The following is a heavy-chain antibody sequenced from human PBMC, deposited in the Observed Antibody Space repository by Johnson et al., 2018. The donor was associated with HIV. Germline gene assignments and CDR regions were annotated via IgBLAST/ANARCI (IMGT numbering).Heavy chain of an antibody. J-gene: IGHJ3*02. CDR3: ASCEGDSSGRCAFDI. CDR2: ISYDGSNK. D-gene: IGHD3-22*01. V-gene: IGHV3-30-3*01. CDR1: GFTFSSYA. Sequence: VQLVESGGGVVQPGRSLRLSCAASGFTFSSYAMHWVRQAPGKGLEWVAVISYDGSNKYYADSVKGRFTISRDNSKNTLDLQMNSLRAEETVVCYCASCEGDSSGRCAFDIWGHGTMVTVSS.